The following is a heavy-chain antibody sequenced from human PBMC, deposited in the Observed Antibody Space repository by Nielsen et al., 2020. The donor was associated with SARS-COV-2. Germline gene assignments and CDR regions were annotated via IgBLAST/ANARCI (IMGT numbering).Heavy chain of an antibody. Sequence: GGSLRLSCAASGFTFDDYGMNWVRQAPGKGLEWVSSISSSSSYIYYADSVKGRFTISRDNAKNSLYLQMNSLRAEDTAVYYCARGRSYDILTGYYWDFDYWGQGTLVTVS. V-gene: IGHV3-21*01. D-gene: IGHD3-9*01. CDR1: GFTFDDYG. CDR2: ISSSSSYI. CDR3: ARGRSYDILTGYYWDFDY. J-gene: IGHJ4*02.